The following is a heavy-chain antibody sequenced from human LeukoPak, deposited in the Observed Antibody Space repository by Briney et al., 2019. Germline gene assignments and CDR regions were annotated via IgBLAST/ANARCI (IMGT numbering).Heavy chain of an antibody. V-gene: IGHV4-59*08. CDR1: GGSISSHY. Sequence: SETLSLTCTVSGGSISSHYWSWIRQPPGKGLEWIGCISYSGSTSYNPSLSSRVTMSVDTSKNQFSLKLTSVTAADTAVYYCARGGWSVDYWGQGTLVTVSS. CDR3: ARGGWSVDY. CDR2: ISYSGST. J-gene: IGHJ4*02. D-gene: IGHD6-19*01.